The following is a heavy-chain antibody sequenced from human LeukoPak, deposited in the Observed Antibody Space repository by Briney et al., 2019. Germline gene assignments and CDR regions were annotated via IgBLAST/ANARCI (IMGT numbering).Heavy chain of an antibody. J-gene: IGHJ4*02. CDR1: GGSISSYY. Sequence: PSETLSLTCTVSGGSISSYYWSWIRQPAGKGLEWIGRIYTSGSTNYNPSLKSRVTMSVDTSKNQFSLELSSVTAADTAVYYCARGDYYDSSGYYYLDYWGQGTLVTVSS. CDR3: ARGDYYDSSGYYYLDY. V-gene: IGHV4-4*07. CDR2: IYTSGST. D-gene: IGHD3-22*01.